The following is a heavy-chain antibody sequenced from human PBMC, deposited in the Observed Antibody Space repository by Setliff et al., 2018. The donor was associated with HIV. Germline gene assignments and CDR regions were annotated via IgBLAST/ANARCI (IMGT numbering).Heavy chain of an antibody. J-gene: IGHJ4*02. CDR2: IRFDGSHQ. D-gene: IGHD6-25*01. Sequence: GGSLRLSCAASGFTFSSFGMHWVRQAPGKGLEWVAFIRFDGSHQFYRDSVKGRFTISRDNFKYTLSLQMNNLRPEDTAVYFCAKDSQKKGLAAVAYTDSWGQGAQGTVS. V-gene: IGHV3-30*02. CDR3: AKDSQKKGLAAVAYTDS. CDR1: GFTFSSFG.